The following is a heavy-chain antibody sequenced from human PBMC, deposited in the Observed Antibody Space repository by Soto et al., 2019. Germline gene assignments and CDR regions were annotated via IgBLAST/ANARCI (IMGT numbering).Heavy chain of an antibody. V-gene: IGHV3-48*02. D-gene: IGHD2-2*01. J-gene: IGHJ6*02. CDR1: GFTFSSYS. CDR3: ARGDCISTSCPSPYGMDV. Sequence: EVQLVESGGGLVQPGGSLRLSCAASGFTFSSYSMNWVRQAPGKGLEWVSYISSSSSTIYYADSVKGRFTSSRDNAKNSLYLQMNSLRDEDTAVYYCARGDCISTSCPSPYGMDVWGQGTTVTVSS. CDR2: ISSSSSTI.